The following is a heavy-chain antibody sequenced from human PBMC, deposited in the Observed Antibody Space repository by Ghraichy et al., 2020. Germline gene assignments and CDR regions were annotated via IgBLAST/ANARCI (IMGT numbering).Heavy chain of an antibody. Sequence: SETLSLTCTVSGGSISSYYWSWIRQPPGKGLEWIGYIYYSGSTNYNPSLKSRVTISVDTSKNQFSLKLSSVTAADTAVYYCARDGQYCSGGSCYGNWYFDLWGRGTLVTVSS. CDR1: GGSISSYY. CDR2: IYYSGST. J-gene: IGHJ2*01. V-gene: IGHV4-59*01. CDR3: ARDGQYCSGGSCYGNWYFDL. D-gene: IGHD2-15*01.